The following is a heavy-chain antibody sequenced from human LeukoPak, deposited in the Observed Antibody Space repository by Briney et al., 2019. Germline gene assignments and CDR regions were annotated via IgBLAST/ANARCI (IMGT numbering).Heavy chain of an antibody. V-gene: IGHV3-30*18. Sequence: GGSLRLSCAASGFTFSSYGMHWVRQAPGKGLEWVAVISYDGISKYYTDSVKGRFTISRDNSKNTRYLQMNSLGAEDTAVYYCAKDRLSMVRGVITTPDYWGQGTLVNVSS. CDR1: GFTFSSYG. J-gene: IGHJ4*02. D-gene: IGHD3-10*01. CDR3: AKDRLSMVRGVITTPDY. CDR2: ISYDGISK.